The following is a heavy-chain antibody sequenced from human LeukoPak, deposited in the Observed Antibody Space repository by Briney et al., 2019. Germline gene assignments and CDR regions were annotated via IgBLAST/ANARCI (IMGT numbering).Heavy chain of an antibody. CDR3: ARDLVGGYYDSSGYSDY. D-gene: IGHD3-22*01. CDR2: IYSGCST. V-gene: IGHV3-53*01. CDR1: GFTVSSNY. J-gene: IGHJ4*02. Sequence: GGSLRLSCAASGFTVSSNYMSWVRQAPGKGLEWVSVIYSGCSTYYADSVKGRFTISRDNSKNTLYLQMNSLRAEDTAVYYCARDLVGGYYDSSGYSDYWGQGTLVTVSS.